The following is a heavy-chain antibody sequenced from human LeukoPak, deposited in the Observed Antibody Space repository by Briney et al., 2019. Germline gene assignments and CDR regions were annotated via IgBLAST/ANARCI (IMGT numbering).Heavy chain of an antibody. CDR2: IIPIFGTA. V-gene: IGHV1-69*05. CDR1: GYTFTSYD. CDR3: AREWFGVRFDP. J-gene: IGHJ5*02. D-gene: IGHD3-10*01. Sequence: SVKVSCKASGYTFTSYDINWVRQAPGQGLEWMGRIIPIFGTANYAQKFQGRVTITTDESTSTAYMELSSLRSEDTAVYYCAREWFGVRFDPWGQGTLVTVSS.